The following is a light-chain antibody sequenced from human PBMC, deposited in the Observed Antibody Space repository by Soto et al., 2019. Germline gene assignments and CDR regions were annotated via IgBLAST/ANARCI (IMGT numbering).Light chain of an antibody. CDR2: DAS. CDR1: QDIGTS. J-gene: IGKJ3*01. CDR3: QHGGT. V-gene: IGKV1-33*01. Sequence: DILMTQSPSSLSAFVGERVTITCQASQDIGTSLNWYQQRPGEAPKFLIYDASRLEAGVSSRFSGSGSGTDFTFAISSLQPEDIATYYCQHGGTFGPGTKVDFK.